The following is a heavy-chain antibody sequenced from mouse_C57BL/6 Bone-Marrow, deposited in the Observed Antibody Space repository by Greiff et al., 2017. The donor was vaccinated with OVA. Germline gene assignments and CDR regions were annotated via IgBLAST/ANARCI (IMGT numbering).Heavy chain of an antibody. CDR3: AVPYYRNLAY. Sequence: QVQLQQSGAELAKPGASVKLSCKASGYTFTSYWMHWVKQRPGQGLEWIGYINPSSGYTKYNQKFKDKAKLTADKSYSPTYMQLSNLTYDDSAVYYCAVPYYRNLAYWGQGTLVTVSA. CDR2: INPSSGYT. V-gene: IGHV1-7*01. CDR1: GYTFTSYW. D-gene: IGHD2-1*01. J-gene: IGHJ3*01.